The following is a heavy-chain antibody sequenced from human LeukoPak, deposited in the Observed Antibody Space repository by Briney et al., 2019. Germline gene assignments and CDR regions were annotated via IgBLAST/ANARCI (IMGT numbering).Heavy chain of an antibody. J-gene: IGHJ4*02. Sequence: SETLSLTCTVSGGSISSGSYYWSWIRQPAGKGLEWIGRIYTSGSTNYNPSLKSRVTISVDTSKNQFSLKLSSVTAADTAVYYCARLAARPWGYFDYWGQGTLVTVSS. CDR2: IYTSGST. CDR3: ARLAARPWGYFDY. D-gene: IGHD6-6*01. CDR1: GGSISSGSYY. V-gene: IGHV4-61*02.